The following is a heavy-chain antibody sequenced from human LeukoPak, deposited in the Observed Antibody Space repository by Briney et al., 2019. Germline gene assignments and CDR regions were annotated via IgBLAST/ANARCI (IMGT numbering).Heavy chain of an antibody. CDR2: IYYSGST. V-gene: IGHV4-61*01. CDR3: ARYSGSNNWFDP. J-gene: IGHJ5*02. D-gene: IGHD1-26*01. CDR1: GGSVSSGSYY. Sequence: PSGTLSLTCTVSGGSVSSGSYYWSWIRQPPGKGLEWIGYIYYSGSTNYNPSLKSRVTISVDTSKNQFSLKLSSVTAADTAVYYCARYSGSNNWFDPWGQGTLVTVSS.